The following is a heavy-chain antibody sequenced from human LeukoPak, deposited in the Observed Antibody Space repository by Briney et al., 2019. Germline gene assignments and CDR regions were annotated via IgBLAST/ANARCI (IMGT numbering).Heavy chain of an antibody. V-gene: IGHV3-21*01. D-gene: IGHD4-17*01. Sequence: GGSLRLSCAASGFTFSDYNMNWVRQAPGKGLEWVSVISSSSTYIYYADSVKGRFTISRDNAKSSLYLQMNSLRAEDTAVYYCARDYYGDYYFDYWGQGTLVTVSS. CDR3: ARDYYGDYYFDY. J-gene: IGHJ4*02. CDR2: ISSSSTYI. CDR1: GFTFSDYN.